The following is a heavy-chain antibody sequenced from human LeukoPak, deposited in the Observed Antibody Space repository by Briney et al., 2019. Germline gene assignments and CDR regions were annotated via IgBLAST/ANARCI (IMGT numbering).Heavy chain of an antibody. CDR2: ISSSGFTI. V-gene: IGHV3-11*01. CDR1: GFTFSDYH. J-gene: IGHJ3*02. CDR3: ARGDRAMKHDAFDI. Sequence: KPGGSLRLSCAASGFTFSDYHMNWIRRAPGKGLEWVSYISSSGFTIYFADSVKGRFTISRDNAKNSLYLQMNSLRAEDTAVYYCARGDRAMKHDAFDIWGQGTVVTVSS. D-gene: IGHD5-18*01.